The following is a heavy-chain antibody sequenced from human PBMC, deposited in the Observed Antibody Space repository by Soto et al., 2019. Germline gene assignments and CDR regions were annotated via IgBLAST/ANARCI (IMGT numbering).Heavy chain of an antibody. CDR1: GYTFTSYD. D-gene: IGHD3-3*01. Sequence: GASVKVSCKASGYTFTSYDINWVRQATGQGLEWMGWMNPNSGNTGYAQKFQGRVTMTRNTSISTAYMELSSLRSEDTAVYYCAREYYDFWSGYKAFDYWGQGTLVTVSS. CDR2: MNPNSGNT. V-gene: IGHV1-8*01. J-gene: IGHJ4*02. CDR3: AREYYDFWSGYKAFDY.